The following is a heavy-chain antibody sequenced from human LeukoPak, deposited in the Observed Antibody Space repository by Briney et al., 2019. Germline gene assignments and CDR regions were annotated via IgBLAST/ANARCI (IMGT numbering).Heavy chain of an antibody. V-gene: IGHV3-11*04. Sequence: LSLTCTVSGGSISSSSYYWGWIRQPPGKGLEWVSYISGSGSTKYYADSVKGRFTISRDNAKNSLYLQMNSLRAEDTAVYYCAKDRSRYASGGMDVWGQGTTVTVSS. J-gene: IGHJ6*02. CDR1: GGSISSSSYY. CDR2: ISGSGSTK. D-gene: IGHD3-16*02. CDR3: AKDRSRYASGGMDV.